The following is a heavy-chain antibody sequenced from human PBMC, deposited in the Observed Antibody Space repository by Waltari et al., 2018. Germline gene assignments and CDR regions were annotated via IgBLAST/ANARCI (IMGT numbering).Heavy chain of an antibody. Sequence: EVQLDESGGGLVQPGGYLRLSCKASGFIFRDSAMNWVRQSPGKCLEWVATSSSDSETIADAGSVRYRCTVSRANSRNTLFLQLDGLTADDTGIYYCAKAPGWDDGIFDHWGQGVPVTVSS. J-gene: IGHJ4*02. CDR2: SSSDSETI. CDR3: AKAPGWDDGIFDH. D-gene: IGHD1-1*01. CDR1: GFIFRDSA. V-gene: IGHV3-23*04.